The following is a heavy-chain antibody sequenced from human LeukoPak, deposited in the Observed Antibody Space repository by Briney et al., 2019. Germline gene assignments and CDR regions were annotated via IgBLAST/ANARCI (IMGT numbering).Heavy chain of an antibody. CDR3: ATTFGATNYDSADY. CDR1: GGSISSSNW. D-gene: IGHD5-12*01. V-gene: IGHV4-4*02. CDR2: IYQSGTA. Sequence: PSETLSLTCAVSGGSISSSNWWSWVRQPPGKGLEWIGKIYQSGTAKYNPSLQSRVTMSLDKSKNQFSLKLSSVTAADTAVYYCATTFGATNYDSADYWGQGTLVTASS. J-gene: IGHJ4*02.